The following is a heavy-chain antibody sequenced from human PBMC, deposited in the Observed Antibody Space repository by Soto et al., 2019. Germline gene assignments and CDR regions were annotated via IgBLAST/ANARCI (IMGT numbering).Heavy chain of an antibody. J-gene: IGHJ4*02. CDR1: GGSISKSNYF. V-gene: IGHV4-39*01. Sequence: QLQLQESGPGLVKSSETLSLTCTVSGGSISKSNYFWGWIRQAPGKGLEWIASILYSGTTSYNSSVKCRVAISVDTSKNQFSLELNAVTAADTAVYYCARLGWGNGDSDYWGQGTLVTVSS. CDR3: ARLGWGNGDSDY. D-gene: IGHD2-21*01. CDR2: ILYSGTT.